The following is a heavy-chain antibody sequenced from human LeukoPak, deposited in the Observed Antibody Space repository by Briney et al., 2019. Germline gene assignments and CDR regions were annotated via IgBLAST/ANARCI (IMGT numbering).Heavy chain of an antibody. Sequence: GGSLRLSCAVSGFTFSSYEMNWVRQAPGKGLEWVSYTSSSGRTIYYADSVRGRFTISRDNAENSLYLQMNSLRVEDTAVYYCARRAIAEGFDYWGQGTLVTVSS. CDR2: TSSSGRTI. J-gene: IGHJ4*02. CDR1: GFTFSSYE. V-gene: IGHV3-48*03. CDR3: ARRAIAEGFDY. D-gene: IGHD6-13*01.